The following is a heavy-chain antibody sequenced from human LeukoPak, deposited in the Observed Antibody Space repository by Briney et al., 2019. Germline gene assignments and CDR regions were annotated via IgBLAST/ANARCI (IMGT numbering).Heavy chain of an antibody. Sequence: SETLSLTCAVYGGSFSDCYWSWIRQPPGKGLEWIGEINHSGSTNYNPSLKSRVTISVDTSKNQFSLKLSSVTAADTAVYYCASGGVKYDILTGPPKYWGQGTLVTVSS. V-gene: IGHV4-34*01. CDR3: ASGGVKYDILTGPPKY. CDR1: GGSFSDCY. CDR2: INHSGST. D-gene: IGHD3-9*01. J-gene: IGHJ4*02.